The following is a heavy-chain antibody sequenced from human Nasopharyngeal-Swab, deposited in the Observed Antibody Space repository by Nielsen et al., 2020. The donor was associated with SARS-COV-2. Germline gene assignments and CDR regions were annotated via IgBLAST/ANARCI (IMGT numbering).Heavy chain of an antibody. D-gene: IGHD5-12*01. V-gene: IGHV3-11*01. Sequence: GESLKISCAASGFTFSDYYMSWIRQAPGKGLEWVSYISSSGSTIYYADSVKGRFTISRDNSKNTVNLQMNSLRVEDTAIYYCAKDHDSGDDSDDYYHYYGMDVWGQGTTVTVFS. CDR2: ISSSGSTI. CDR1: GFTFSDYY. J-gene: IGHJ6*02. CDR3: AKDHDSGDDSDDYYHYYGMDV.